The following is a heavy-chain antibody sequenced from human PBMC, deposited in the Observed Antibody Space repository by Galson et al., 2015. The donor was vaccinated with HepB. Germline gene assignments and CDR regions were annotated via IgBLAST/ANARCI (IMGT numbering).Heavy chain of an antibody. CDR2: ISGSGNII. V-gene: IGHV3-11*01. CDR1: GFTFSDYY. CDR3: ARDRGRVYDN. D-gene: IGHD3-10*01. Sequence: SLRLSCAASGFTFSDYYMSWIRQAPGKGLEWVSYISGSGNIIFYADSVKGRFTISRDNAKNLLYLQMNSLRAEDTAVYYCARDRGRVYDNWGPGTLVPGPS. J-gene: IGHJ4*01.